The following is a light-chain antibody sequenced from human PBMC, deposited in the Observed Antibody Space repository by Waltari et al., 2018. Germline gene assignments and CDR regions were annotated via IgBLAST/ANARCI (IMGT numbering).Light chain of an antibody. J-gene: IGLJ3*02. CDR3: STWDDRLDGWV. CDR2: SNN. V-gene: IGLV1-44*01. CDR1: NSTIARNT. Sequence: QSVLTQPPSASGTPGQRVTISCSGSNSTIARNTVNWYQQLPGTAPKVLIYSNNQRPSGVPDRFSGSKSGTSASLAISGLQSEDEADYYCSTWDDRLDGWVFGGGTKLTVL.